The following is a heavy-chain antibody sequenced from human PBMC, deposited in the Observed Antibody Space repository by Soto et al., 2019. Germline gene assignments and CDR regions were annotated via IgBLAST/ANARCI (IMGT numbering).Heavy chain of an antibody. CDR1: GGSISSYY. Sequence: SETLSLTCTVSGGSISSYYWSWIRQPAGKGLEWIGRIYTSGSTNYNPSLKSRVTMSVDTSKNQFSLKLSSVTAADTAVYYCARGFGYYDSSGPTTTDAFGIWGQGTMVTVS. V-gene: IGHV4-4*07. D-gene: IGHD3-22*01. J-gene: IGHJ3*02. CDR2: IYTSGST. CDR3: ARGFGYYDSSGPTTTDAFGI.